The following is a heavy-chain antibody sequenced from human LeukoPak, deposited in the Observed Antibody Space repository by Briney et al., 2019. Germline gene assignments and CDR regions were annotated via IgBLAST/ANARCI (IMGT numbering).Heavy chain of an antibody. V-gene: IGHV4-39*07. CDR1: GGSISSTNYY. CDR3: ARAVSGRFDY. CDR2: IYYSGIT. D-gene: IGHD6-19*01. Sequence: PSETLSLTCTVSGGSISSTNYYWGWIRQPPGKGLEWIGSIYYSGITYYNPSLNSRVTISVDTSKNQFSLRLSSVTAADTAIYYCARAVSGRFDYWGQGTLVTVSS. J-gene: IGHJ4*02.